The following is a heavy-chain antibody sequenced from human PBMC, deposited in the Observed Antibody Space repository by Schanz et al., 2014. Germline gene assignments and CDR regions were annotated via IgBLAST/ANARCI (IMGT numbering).Heavy chain of an antibody. J-gene: IGHJ6*02. Sequence: EVQLVESGGGLVKPGGSLRLSCAASGFTFTGYVMTWVRQAPGKGLEWVSDISSSSSTIYYADSVKGQFTISRDNAKNSLYLQMNRLRAEDTAVYYCATEGPRGTRHPINYYYAMDNWGQGTKVTV. D-gene: IGHD6-6*01. CDR2: ISSSSSTI. CDR1: GFTFTGYV. CDR3: ATEGPRGTRHPINYYYAMDN. V-gene: IGHV3-21*05.